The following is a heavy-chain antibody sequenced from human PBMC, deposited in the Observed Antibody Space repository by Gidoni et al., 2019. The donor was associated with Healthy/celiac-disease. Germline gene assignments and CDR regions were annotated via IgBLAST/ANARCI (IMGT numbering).Heavy chain of an antibody. J-gene: IGHJ6*02. D-gene: IGHD3-3*01. CDR2: IKHSGSP. CDR1: GGSFSGYY. CDR3: ARALGVVIIRRDYGMDV. V-gene: IGHV4-34*01. Sequence: QVQLQPWGAGLLKTSETLSLTCAVYGGSFSGYYWSWIRQPPGKGLEWIGEIKHSGSPNYNPSLKSRGTISVDTSKNQFSLKLSSVTAADTAVYYCARALGVVIIRRDYGMDVWGQGTTVTVSS.